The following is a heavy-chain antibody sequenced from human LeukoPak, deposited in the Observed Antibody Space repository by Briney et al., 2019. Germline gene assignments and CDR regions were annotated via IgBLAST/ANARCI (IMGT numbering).Heavy chain of an antibody. V-gene: IGHV1-46*01. CDR2: INPSGGST. J-gene: IGHJ3*02. Sequence: ASVKVSCKASGYTFTNYYIHWVRQAPGQGLECMGIINPSGGSTSYAQKFQGRVTMTRDMSTSTVYMELSSLRSEDTAVYYCAGVRDGYNDAYDIWGQGTMVTVTS. CDR3: AGVRDGYNDAYDI. CDR1: GYTFTNYY. D-gene: IGHD5-24*01.